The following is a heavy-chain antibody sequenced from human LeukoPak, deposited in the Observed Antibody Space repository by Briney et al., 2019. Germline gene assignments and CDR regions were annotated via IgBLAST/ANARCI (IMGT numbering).Heavy chain of an antibody. CDR2: IYHSGST. V-gene: IGHV4-38-2*02. CDR3: ARWGQYSSGWYDLYYYYYYMDV. D-gene: IGHD6-19*01. J-gene: IGHJ6*03. CDR1: GYSISGGNY. Sequence: PSETLSLTWIVPGYSISGGNYWGWIRQPPGKGLEWIGSIYHSGSTYYKPSLKSRVTISVDTSKNQFSLKLSSVTAADTAVYYCARWGQYSSGWYDLYYYYYYMDVWGKGTTVTISS.